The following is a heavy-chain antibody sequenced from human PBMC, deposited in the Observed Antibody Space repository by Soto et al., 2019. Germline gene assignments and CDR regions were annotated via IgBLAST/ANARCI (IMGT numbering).Heavy chain of an antibody. D-gene: IGHD6-19*01. Sequence: PGGSLRLSCAASGFTFSSYSMNWVRQAPGKGLEWVSSISSSSSYIYYADSVKGRFTISRDNAKNSLYLQMNSLRAEDTAVYYCASLRGYSPNSSGWLHQFDCWGQGTLVTVSS. CDR3: ASLRGYSPNSSGWLHQFDC. CDR1: GFTFSSYS. J-gene: IGHJ4*02. CDR2: ISSSSSYI. V-gene: IGHV3-21*01.